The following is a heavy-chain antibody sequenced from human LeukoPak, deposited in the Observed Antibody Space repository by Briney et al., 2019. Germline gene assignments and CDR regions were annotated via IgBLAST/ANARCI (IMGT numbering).Heavy chain of an antibody. J-gene: IGHJ4*02. CDR1: GFTISSQA. Sequence: GGSLRLSCAAPGFTISSQAMSWVRQAPGKGLECVSTIGISDVDRHYADSVKGRFTISRDNSKNTLYLQMNSLRADDTAVYYCAKDAPGAGGFDYWGQGTLVTVSS. CDR2: IGISDVDR. CDR3: AKDAPGAGGFDY. V-gene: IGHV3-23*01. D-gene: IGHD1-14*01.